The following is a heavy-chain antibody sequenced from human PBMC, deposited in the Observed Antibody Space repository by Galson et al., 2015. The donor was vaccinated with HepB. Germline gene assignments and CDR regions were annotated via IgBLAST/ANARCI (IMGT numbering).Heavy chain of an antibody. CDR1: GFTFSSYS. CDR2: ISSSSSYI. D-gene: IGHD3-3*01. Sequence: SLRLSCAASGFTFSSYSMNWVRQAPGKGLEWVSSISSSSSYIYYADSVKGRFTISRDNAKNSLYLQMNSLRAEDTAVYYCARDRSCDFWSGYYGSGWYFDYWGQGTLVTVSS. V-gene: IGHV3-21*01. CDR3: ARDRSCDFWSGYYGSGWYFDY. J-gene: IGHJ4*02.